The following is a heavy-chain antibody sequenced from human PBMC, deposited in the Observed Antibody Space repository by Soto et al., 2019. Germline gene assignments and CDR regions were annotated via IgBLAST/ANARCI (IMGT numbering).Heavy chain of an antibody. CDR1: GFIFSTFG. CDR2: ISYDGSGK. CDR3: ARSTSSTLNYYYGMDV. Sequence: PGGSLRLSCAASGFIFSTFGMHWVRQAPGKGLEWVAVISYDGSGKYYTDSVKGRFTIARDNSKNILYLQMNSLTIEDTAVFYCARSTSSTLNYYYGMDVWGQGTTVTVSS. V-gene: IGHV3-30*03. D-gene: IGHD6-6*01. J-gene: IGHJ6*02.